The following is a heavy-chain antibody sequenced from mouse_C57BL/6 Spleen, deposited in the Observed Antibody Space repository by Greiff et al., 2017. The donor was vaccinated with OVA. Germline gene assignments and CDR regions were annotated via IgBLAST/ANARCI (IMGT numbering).Heavy chain of an antibody. CDR1: GFNIKDYY. CDR2: IDPEDGDT. V-gene: IGHV14-1*01. Sequence: VQLQQSGAELVRPGASVKLSCTASGFNIKDYYMHWVKQRPEQGLEWIGRIDPEDGDTEYAPKFQGKATMTADTSSNTAYLQLRSLTSEDTAVYYCTTGYYGSKDFDYWGQGTTLTVSS. D-gene: IGHD1-1*01. CDR3: TTGYYGSKDFDY. J-gene: IGHJ2*01.